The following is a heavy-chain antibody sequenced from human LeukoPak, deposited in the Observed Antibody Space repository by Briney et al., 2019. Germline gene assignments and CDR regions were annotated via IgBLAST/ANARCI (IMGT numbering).Heavy chain of an antibody. Sequence: GGSLRLSCAASGFTFSSYSMNWARQAPGKGLEWVSSISSSSSYIYYADSVKGRFTISRDNAKNSLYLQMNSLRAEDTAVYYCAKRRRGIAAAGTAFDYWGQGTLVTVSS. J-gene: IGHJ4*02. CDR3: AKRRRGIAAAGTAFDY. D-gene: IGHD6-13*01. V-gene: IGHV3-21*04. CDR2: ISSSSSYI. CDR1: GFTFSSYS.